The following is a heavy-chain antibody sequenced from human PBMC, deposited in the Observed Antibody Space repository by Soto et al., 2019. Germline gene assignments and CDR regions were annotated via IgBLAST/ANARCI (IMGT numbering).Heavy chain of an antibody. D-gene: IGHD2-21*02. J-gene: IGHJ4*02. V-gene: IGHV4-39*01. CDR3: ARVNVTLDF. CDR2: IHYGGNA. Sequence: SETLSLTCTVSGGSINTYNLFWAWVRQPPGKGLEWIASIHYGGNAYYSPSLTTRVTISRDTSKNRISLELRSVTAADTAVYYCARVNVTLDFWGQGTLVTVSS. CDR1: GGSINTYNLF.